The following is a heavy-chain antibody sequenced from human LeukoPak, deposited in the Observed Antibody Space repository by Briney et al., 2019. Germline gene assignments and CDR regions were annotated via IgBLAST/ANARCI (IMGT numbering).Heavy chain of an antibody. Sequence: GASVKVPCKASGYTFTGYYMHWVRQAPGQGLEWMGWINPNSGGTNYAQKFQGWVTMTRDTSISTAYMELSRLRSDDTAVYYCARDGSGSYWYFDYWGQGTLVTVSS. D-gene: IGHD3-10*01. CDR3: ARDGSGSYWYFDY. V-gene: IGHV1-2*04. J-gene: IGHJ4*02. CDR1: GYTFTGYY. CDR2: INPNSGGT.